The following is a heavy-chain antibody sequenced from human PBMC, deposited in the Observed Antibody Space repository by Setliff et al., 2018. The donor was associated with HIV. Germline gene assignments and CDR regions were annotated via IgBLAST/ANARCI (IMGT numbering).Heavy chain of an antibody. CDR2: IKQDGGEI. J-gene: IGHJ6*03. Sequence: PGGSLRLSCGASGFTFSGFAMNWVRQAPGKGLEWVATIKQDGGEIYYVDSVKGRFTISRDNARTSLYLEMSSLRAEDTAVYYCARDATRGGDMDVWAKGTTVTVSS. D-gene: IGHD2-15*01. CDR3: ARDATRGGDMDV. V-gene: IGHV3-7*03. CDR1: GFTFSGFA.